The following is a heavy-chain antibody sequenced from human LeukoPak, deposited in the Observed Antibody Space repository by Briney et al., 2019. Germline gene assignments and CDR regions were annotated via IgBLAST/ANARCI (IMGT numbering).Heavy chain of an antibody. CDR3: ARGEWLRSWFGY. J-gene: IGHJ4*02. D-gene: IGHD5-12*01. CDR1: GGSFSGYY. V-gene: IGHV4-34*01. Sequence: SETLSLTCAVYGGSFSGYYWSWIRQPPGKGLEWIGEINHSGSTNYNPSLKSRVTISIDTSKNQFSLKLSSVTAADTAVYYCARGEWLRSWFGYWGQGTLVTVSS. CDR2: INHSGST.